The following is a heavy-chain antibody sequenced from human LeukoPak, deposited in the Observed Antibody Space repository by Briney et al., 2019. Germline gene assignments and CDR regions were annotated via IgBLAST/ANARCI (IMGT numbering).Heavy chain of an antibody. CDR3: ASLSSGWFDY. Sequence: PSETLSLTCTVSGGSISSSSYYWGWIRQPPGQGLEWIGSIYYSGSTYYNPSLKSRVTISVDTSKNQFSLKLSSVTAADTAVYYCASLSSGWFDYWGQGTLVTVSS. J-gene: IGHJ4*02. D-gene: IGHD6-19*01. CDR1: GGSISSSSYY. V-gene: IGHV4-39*01. CDR2: IYYSGST.